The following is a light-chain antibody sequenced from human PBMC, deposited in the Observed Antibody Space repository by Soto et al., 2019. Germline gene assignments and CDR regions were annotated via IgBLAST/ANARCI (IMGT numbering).Light chain of an antibody. J-gene: IGKJ4*01. CDR2: AAS. V-gene: IGKV1-9*01. Sequence: DIHLTQSPSFLSASVGDRVTITCRASQGIASSLAWYQQKAGKAPKLLIYAASTLESGVPSRFSGSRPGTEFTLTISSLQPEDFAIYYCQQFNSYPLTFGGGTKVEIK. CDR3: QQFNSYPLT. CDR1: QGIASS.